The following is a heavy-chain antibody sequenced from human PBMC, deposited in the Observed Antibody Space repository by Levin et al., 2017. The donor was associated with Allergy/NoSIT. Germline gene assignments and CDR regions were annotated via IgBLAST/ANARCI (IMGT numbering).Heavy chain of an antibody. J-gene: IGHJ4*02. CDR3: AKDHESTGWPTFAS. CDR1: GFTFSRFA. CDR2: INNGGNP. Sequence: GGSLRLSCAGSGFTFSRFAMSWVHQAPGKGLEWVASINNGGNPYYADSVMGRFTISRDTSKGTLDLQMDSLRAEDSAVYYCAKDHESTGWPTFASWGQGSLVTVSS. V-gene: IGHV3-23*01. D-gene: IGHD2-8*02.